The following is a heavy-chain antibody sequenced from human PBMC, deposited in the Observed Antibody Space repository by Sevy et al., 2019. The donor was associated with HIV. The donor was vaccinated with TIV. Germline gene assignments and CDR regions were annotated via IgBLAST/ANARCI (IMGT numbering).Heavy chain of an antibody. J-gene: IGHJ4*02. D-gene: IGHD5-18*01. CDR2: ISYDGSHE. CDR3: ARGKSGYGYGLDY. CDR1: GFTINSYA. Sequence: GGSLRLSCAVSGFTINSYAVNWVRQAPGKGLGWVAGISYDGSHEYYADSVKGRFTISRDSSKNTLYLQMNSLRPEDTAVYYCARGKSGYGYGLDYWGQGTLVTVSS. V-gene: IGHV3-30-3*01.